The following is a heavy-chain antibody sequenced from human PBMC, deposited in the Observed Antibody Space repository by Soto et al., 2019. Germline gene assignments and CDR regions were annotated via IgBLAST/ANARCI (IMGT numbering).Heavy chain of an antibody. Sequence: AASVNVSCKASGYTFTSYGISGVRQAPGQGLEWMGWISAYNGNTNYAQKLQGRVTMTTDTSTSTAYMELRSLRSDDTAVYYCARDQRFLEWLSTYYFDYWGQGTLVTVSS. CDR3: ARDQRFLEWLSTYYFDY. V-gene: IGHV1-18*01. J-gene: IGHJ4*02. D-gene: IGHD3-3*01. CDR1: GYTFTSYG. CDR2: ISAYNGNT.